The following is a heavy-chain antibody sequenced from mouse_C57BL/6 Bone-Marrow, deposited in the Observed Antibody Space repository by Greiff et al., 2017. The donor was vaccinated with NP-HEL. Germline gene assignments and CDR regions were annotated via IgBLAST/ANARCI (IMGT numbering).Heavy chain of an antibody. Sequence: VKLVESGPELVKPGASVKISCKASGYAFSSSWMNWVKQRPGKGLEWIGRIYPGDGDTNYNGKFKGKATLTADKSSSTAYMQLSSLTSEDSAVYFCARGFTTVEAKDYWGQGTTLTVSS. J-gene: IGHJ2*01. CDR2: IYPGDGDT. CDR3: ARGFTTVEAKDY. CDR1: GYAFSSSW. D-gene: IGHD1-1*01. V-gene: IGHV1-82*01.